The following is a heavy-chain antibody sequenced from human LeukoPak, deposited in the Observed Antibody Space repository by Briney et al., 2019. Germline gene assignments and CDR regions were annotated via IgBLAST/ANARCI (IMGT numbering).Heavy chain of an antibody. CDR3: ARTTYYYDSSGYDYYFDY. D-gene: IGHD3-22*01. Sequence: GASVKASCKASGYTFTSYYMHWVRQAPGQGFEWMAIINPSGGSTSYAQKFQGRVTMTRDTSTSTVYMELSSLRSEDTAVYYCARTTYYYDSSGYDYYFDYWGKGTLVTVSS. CDR1: GYTFTSYY. CDR2: INPSGGST. J-gene: IGHJ4*02. V-gene: IGHV1-46*01.